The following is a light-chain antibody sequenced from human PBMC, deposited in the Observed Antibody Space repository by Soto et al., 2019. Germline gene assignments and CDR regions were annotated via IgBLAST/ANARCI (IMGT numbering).Light chain of an antibody. V-gene: IGLV2-14*01. J-gene: IGLJ1*01. CDR2: DVR. Sequence: QSSLTQPASVSGSPTQSITISCTGTRSDIGGYNSVSWYQQQQAKAPKIMIYDVRTRPSGVSNRFSGSKSGTTASLTISGLHAEDEADYYGILYNSSSAYVFGTGTKVTV. CDR3: ILYNSSSAYV. CDR1: RSDIGGYNS.